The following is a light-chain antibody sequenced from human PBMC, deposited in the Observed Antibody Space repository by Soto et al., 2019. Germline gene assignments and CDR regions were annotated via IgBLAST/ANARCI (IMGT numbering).Light chain of an antibody. Sequence: DIVMTQSPATLSVSPGESATLSCRASQSVSNNLAWHQQKPGQAPGLLIYDASTRATGVPARVSGSGSGTEFTLTINNLQSEDFAVYYCQQYNNWPRTFGQGTKVEIK. CDR2: DAS. J-gene: IGKJ1*01. V-gene: IGKV3-15*01. CDR1: QSVSNN. CDR3: QQYNNWPRT.